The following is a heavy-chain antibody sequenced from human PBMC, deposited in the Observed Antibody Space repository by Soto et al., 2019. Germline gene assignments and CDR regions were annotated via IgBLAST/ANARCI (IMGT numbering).Heavy chain of an antibody. D-gene: IGHD2-15*01. V-gene: IGHV4-31*03. CDR3: ARDSRCSGGSCYGRRGYIWFDP. CDR1: GGSISSGGYY. CDR2: IYYSGST. J-gene: IGHJ5*02. Sequence: TLSLTCTVSGGSISSGGYYWSWIRQHPGKGLEWIGYIYYSGSTYYNPSLKSRVTISVDTSKNQFSLKLSSVTAADTAVYYCARDSRCSGGSCYGRRGYIWFDPWGQGTLVTVSS.